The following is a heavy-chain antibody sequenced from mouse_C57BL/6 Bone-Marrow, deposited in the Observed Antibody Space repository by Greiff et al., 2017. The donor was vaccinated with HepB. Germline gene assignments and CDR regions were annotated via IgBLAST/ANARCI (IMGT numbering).Heavy chain of an antibody. Sequence: DVQLVESGEGLVKPGGSLKLSCAASGFTFSSYAMSWVRQTPEKRLEWVAYISSGGDYIYYADTVKGRFTISRDNARNTLYLQMSSLKSEDTAMYYCTRDTNYGNYPYWYFDVWGTGTTVTVSS. CDR3: TRDTNYGNYPYWYFDV. D-gene: IGHD2-1*01. J-gene: IGHJ1*03. CDR1: GFTFSSYA. V-gene: IGHV5-9-1*02. CDR2: ISSGGDYI.